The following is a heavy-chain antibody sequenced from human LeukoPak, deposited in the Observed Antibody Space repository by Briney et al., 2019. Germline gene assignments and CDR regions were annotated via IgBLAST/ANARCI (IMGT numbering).Heavy chain of an antibody. D-gene: IGHD3-16*01. CDR2: IWYDGSNK. Sequence: PGGSLRLSCAASGFTFSSYGMHWVRQAPGKGLEWVAVIWYDGSNKYYADSVKGRFTISRDNSKNTLYLQMNSLRAEDTAVYYCARDAHYDYVWGSYDYYYYMDVWGKGTTVTVSS. CDR1: GFTFSSYG. CDR3: ARDAHYDYVWGSYDYYYYMDV. J-gene: IGHJ6*03. V-gene: IGHV3-33*01.